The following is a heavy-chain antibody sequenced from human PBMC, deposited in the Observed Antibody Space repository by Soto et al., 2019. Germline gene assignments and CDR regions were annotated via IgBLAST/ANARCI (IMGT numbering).Heavy chain of an antibody. Sequence: GGSLRLSCAASGFTFSSYAMHWARQAPGKGLEWVAVISYDGSNKYYADSVKGRFTISRDNSKNTLYLQMNSLRAEDTAVYYCARDRATYYYDSSGYYYFDYWGQGTLVTVSS. CDR2: ISYDGSNK. CDR3: ARDRATYYYDSSGYYYFDY. CDR1: GFTFSSYA. V-gene: IGHV3-30-3*01. J-gene: IGHJ4*02. D-gene: IGHD3-22*01.